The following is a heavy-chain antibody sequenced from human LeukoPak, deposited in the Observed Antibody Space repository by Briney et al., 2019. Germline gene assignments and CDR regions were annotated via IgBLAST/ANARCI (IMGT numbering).Heavy chain of an antibody. CDR1: GFAFSHYG. V-gene: IGHV3-30*02. CDR2: IQSDGSKK. CDR3: AKDGPYCSGGNCYSGRIDY. Sequence: GGSLRLSCAPSGFAFSHYGIHWVRQAPGKGLEWVAAIQSDGSKKYYRESVKGRFTISRDNSKNTLYLQMHRLRAEATAVYYCAKDGPYCSGGNCYSGRIDYWGQGTPVTVSS. J-gene: IGHJ4*02. D-gene: IGHD2-15*01.